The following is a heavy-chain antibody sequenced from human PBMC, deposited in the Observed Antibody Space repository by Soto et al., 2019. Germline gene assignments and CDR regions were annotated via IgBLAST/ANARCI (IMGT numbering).Heavy chain of an antibody. CDR2: IYYSGST. CDR1: GGSISSSSYY. V-gene: IGHV4-39*01. Sequence: ETLSLTCTVSGGSISSSSYYWGWIRQPPGKGLEWIGSIYYSGSTYYNPSLKSRVTISVDTSKNQFSLKLSSVTAADTAVYYCARFDVLMVYVFDYWGQGTLVTVSS. CDR3: ARFDVLMVYVFDY. J-gene: IGHJ4*02. D-gene: IGHD2-8*01.